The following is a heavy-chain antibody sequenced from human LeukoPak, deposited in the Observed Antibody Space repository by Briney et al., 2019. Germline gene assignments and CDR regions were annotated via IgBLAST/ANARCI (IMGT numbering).Heavy chain of an antibody. V-gene: IGHV4-59*01. CDR2: IYYSGST. J-gene: IGHJ4*02. CDR1: GGSISSYY. Sequence: SETLSLTCTVSGGSISSYYWSWIRQPPGKGLEWIGYIYYSGSTNYNPSLKSRVTISVDTSKNQFSLKLSSVTAADTAVYYCARGDVLLWFGEPITTYFDYWSQGTLVTVSS. D-gene: IGHD3-10*01. CDR3: ARGDVLLWFGEPITTYFDY.